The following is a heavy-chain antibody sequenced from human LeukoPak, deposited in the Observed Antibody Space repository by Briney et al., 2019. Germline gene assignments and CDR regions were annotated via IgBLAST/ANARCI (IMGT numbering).Heavy chain of an antibody. D-gene: IGHD3-22*01. CDR3: VKDLSDESSGYVFDY. J-gene: IGHJ4*02. Sequence: GGSLRLSCAASGFTFEDYTMHWVLQAPGKTLEWVSLISWDGTPYYTDSVKGRFTISRDNSKNSLYLQMDTLRSEDTAFYYCVKDLSDESSGYVFDYWGQGTLVTVSS. V-gene: IGHV3-43*01. CDR2: ISWDGTP. CDR1: GFTFEDYT.